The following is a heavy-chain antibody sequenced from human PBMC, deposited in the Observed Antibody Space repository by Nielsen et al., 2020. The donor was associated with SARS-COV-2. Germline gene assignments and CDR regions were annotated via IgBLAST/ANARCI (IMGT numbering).Heavy chain of an antibody. J-gene: IGHJ4*02. Sequence: SVKVSCKVSGYTLTELSMHWVRQAPGQGLEWMGWIIPIFGTANYAQKFQGRVTITADESTSTAYMELSSLRSEDTAVYYCARESSWFGELIYFDYWGQGTLVTVSS. CDR1: GYTLTELS. D-gene: IGHD3-10*01. V-gene: IGHV1-69*13. CDR3: ARESSWFGELIYFDY. CDR2: IIPIFGTA.